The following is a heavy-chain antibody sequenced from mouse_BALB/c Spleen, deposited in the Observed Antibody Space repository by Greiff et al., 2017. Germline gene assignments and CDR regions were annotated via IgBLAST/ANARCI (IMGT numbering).Heavy chain of an antibody. CDR1: GFSLTSYG. D-gene: IGHD1-1*01. J-gene: IGHJ4*01. CDR3: ARYYGSSYRTYYAMDY. CDR2: IWSGGST. Sequence: QVQLQQSGPGLVQPSQSLSITCTVSGFSLTSYGVHWVRQSPGKGLEWLGVIWSGGSTDYNAAFISRLSISKDNSKSQVFFKMNSLQADDTAIYYCARYYGSSYRTYYAMDYWGQGTSVTVSS. V-gene: IGHV2-4-1*01.